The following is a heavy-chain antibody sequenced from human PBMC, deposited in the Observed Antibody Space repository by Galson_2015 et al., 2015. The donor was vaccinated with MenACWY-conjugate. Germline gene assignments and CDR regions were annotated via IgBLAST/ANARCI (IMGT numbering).Heavy chain of an antibody. CDR3: AKSGYDSGWYIET. V-gene: IGHV3-11*03. Sequence: SLRLSCAASGFTFSDYYMSWIRQAPGKGLEWVSYITSSGTYADYADSVKGRFTVSRDNAKNSLYLQLNSLRFEDTAVYYCAKSGYDSGWYIETWGQGTLVTVSS. CDR1: GFTFSDYY. CDR2: ITSSGTYA. D-gene: IGHD6-19*01. J-gene: IGHJ4*02.